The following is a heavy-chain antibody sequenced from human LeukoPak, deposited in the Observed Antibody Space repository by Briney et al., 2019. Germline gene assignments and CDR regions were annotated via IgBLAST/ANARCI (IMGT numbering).Heavy chain of an antibody. V-gene: IGHV4-31*03. J-gene: IGHJ6*02. Sequence: SQTLSLTCTVSGGSISSGGYYWSWIRQHPGTGLEWIGYIYYSGSTYYNPSLKSRVTISVDTSKNQFSQKLSSVTAADTAVYYCARGRDDYSNYRTDYYYGMDVWGQGTTVTVSS. CDR3: ARGRDDYSNYRTDYYYGMDV. CDR1: GGSISSGGYY. CDR2: IYYSGST. D-gene: IGHD4-11*01.